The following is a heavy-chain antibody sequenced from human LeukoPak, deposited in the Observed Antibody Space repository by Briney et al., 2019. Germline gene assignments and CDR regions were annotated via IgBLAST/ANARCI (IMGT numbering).Heavy chain of an antibody. CDR1: GFSFSSYA. D-gene: IGHD1-26*01. CDR3: AKYGPQDSGSSHFDY. CDR2: IRDSGSST. J-gene: IGHJ4*02. Sequence: GGSLRLSCAASGFSFSSYAMSWVRQAPGKGLEWVSAIRDSGSSTHYADSVKGRFTTSRDNSKNTLFLQMNSLRAEDTAIYYCAKYGPQDSGSSHFDYWGQGALVTVSS. V-gene: IGHV3-23*01.